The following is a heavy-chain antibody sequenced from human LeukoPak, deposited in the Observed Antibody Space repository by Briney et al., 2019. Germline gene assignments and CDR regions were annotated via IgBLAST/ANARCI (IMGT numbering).Heavy chain of an antibody. CDR1: GYTFTSYG. CDR3: ARDVSDYHILTAYTSDMAY. CDR2: ISAYNGNT. J-gene: IGHJ4*02. V-gene: IGHV1-18*01. D-gene: IGHD3-9*01. Sequence: GASVKVSCKASGYTFTSYGISWVRQAPGQGLEWMGWISAYNGNTNYAQKLQGRVTMTRDTSISTAYMELSRLRSDDTAVYYCARDVSDYHILTAYTSDMAYWGQGTLVTVSS.